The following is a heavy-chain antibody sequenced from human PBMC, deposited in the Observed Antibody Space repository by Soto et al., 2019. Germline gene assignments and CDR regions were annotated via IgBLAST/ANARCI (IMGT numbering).Heavy chain of an antibody. Sequence: PGGSLRLSCAASGFTFSDYYMSWIRQAPGKGLEWVSYISSSSSYTNYADSVKGRFTISRDNAKNSLYLQMNSLRAEDTAVYYCATLPEAMVPYWGQGTLVTVSS. CDR2: ISSSSSYT. J-gene: IGHJ4*02. CDR1: GFTFSDYY. CDR3: ATLPEAMVPY. D-gene: IGHD5-18*01. V-gene: IGHV3-11*06.